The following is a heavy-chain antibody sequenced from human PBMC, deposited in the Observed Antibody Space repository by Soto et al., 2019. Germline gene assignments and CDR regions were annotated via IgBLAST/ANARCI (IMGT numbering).Heavy chain of an antibody. V-gene: IGHV3-23*01. CDR2: ISGSGGST. D-gene: IGHD2-2*01. Sequence: GGSLRLSCAASGFTFSIYAMSWVCQAQGKGLEWVSAISGSGGSTYYADSVKGRFTISRDNSKNTRYLQMNSLRAEDTAVYYCAKGGAFKSPAAPFDYWGQGTLVTVSS. CDR3: AKGGAFKSPAAPFDY. CDR1: GFTFSIYA. J-gene: IGHJ4*02.